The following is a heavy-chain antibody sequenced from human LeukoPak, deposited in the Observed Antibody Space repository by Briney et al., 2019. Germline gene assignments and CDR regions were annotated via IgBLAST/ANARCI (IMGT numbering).Heavy chain of an antibody. CDR3: ARVQLGVAASDY. D-gene: IGHD6-13*01. CDR2: INHSGST. V-gene: IGHV4-34*01. Sequence: SETLSLTCDVFGGSFSGYYWSWIRQPPGKGLEWIGEINHSGSTNYNPSLKSRVTISVDTSKNQFSLKLSSVTAEDTAVYYCARVQLGVAASDYWGQGTLVTVSS. J-gene: IGHJ4*02. CDR1: GGSFSGYY.